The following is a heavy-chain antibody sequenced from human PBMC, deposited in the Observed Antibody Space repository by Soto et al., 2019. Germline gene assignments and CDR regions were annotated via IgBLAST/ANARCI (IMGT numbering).Heavy chain of an antibody. V-gene: IGHV4-31*11. CDR2: IHYTGST. CDR1: GGSVTSGDFY. CDR3: ARAPSKQLDCFDYWGQGTLVTVSSGKKPPGESLKISCKGSGYSFTSNWFDP. Sequence: SETLSLTCALSGGSVTSGDFYWTWIRQHPGKGLEWIGYIHYTGSTHYNPSLQSRVTISLDTSKNQFSLKLNSVTAADSAVYYCARAPSKQLDCFDYWGQGTLVTVSSGKKPPGESLKISCKGSGYSFTSNWFDPWGQGTLVTVSS. J-gene: IGHJ5*02. D-gene: IGHD5-18*01.